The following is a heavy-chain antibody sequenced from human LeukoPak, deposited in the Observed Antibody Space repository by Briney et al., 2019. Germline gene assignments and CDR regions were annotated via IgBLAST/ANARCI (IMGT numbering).Heavy chain of an antibody. CDR3: AKDPSSGYYYYYYMDV. J-gene: IGHJ6*03. D-gene: IGHD3-22*01. V-gene: IGHV3-7*03. Sequence: GGSLRLSCAASGFTFSTYWMSWVRQAPGKGLEWVANIKQDGSEKYYVDSVKGRFTISRDNAKNSLYLQMNSLRAEDMALYYCAKDPSSGYYYYYYMDVWGKGTTVTVSS. CDR2: IKQDGSEK. CDR1: GFTFSTYW.